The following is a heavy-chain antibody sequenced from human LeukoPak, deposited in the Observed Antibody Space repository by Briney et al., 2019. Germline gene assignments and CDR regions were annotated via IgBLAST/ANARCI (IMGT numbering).Heavy chain of an antibody. J-gene: IGHJ5*02. D-gene: IGHD3-10*01. CDR3: ARRRAMVRGVIWFDP. CDR1: GGSVSSGSYY. V-gene: IGHV4-39*01. CDR2: IYYSGST. Sequence: SETLSLTCTVSGGSVSSGSYYWGWIRQPPGKGLEWIGNIYYSGSTYYNPSLRSRATTSDNTSNNQFSLKLSSVTAADTAVYYCARRRAMVRGVIWFDPWGQGTLVTVSS.